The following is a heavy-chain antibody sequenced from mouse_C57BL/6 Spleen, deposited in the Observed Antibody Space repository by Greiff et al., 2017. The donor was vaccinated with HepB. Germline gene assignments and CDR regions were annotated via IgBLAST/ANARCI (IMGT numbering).Heavy chain of an antibody. CDR3: AGTGTDYAMDN. CDR1: GYTFTSYW. D-gene: IGHD4-1*01. J-gene: IGHJ4*01. V-gene: IGHV1-72*01. CDR2: MDPNSGGT. Sequence: QVQLQQPGAVLVKPGASVKLSCKASGYTFTSYWMHWVKQRPGRGLEWIGRMDPNSGGTKYNEKFKSKATLTVDKPTSTAYMQLSSLTSEDATVYYCAGTGTDYAMDNWNQGTSVTDSS.